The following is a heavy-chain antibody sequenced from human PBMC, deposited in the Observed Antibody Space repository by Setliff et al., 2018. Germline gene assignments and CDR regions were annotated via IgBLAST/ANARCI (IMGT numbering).Heavy chain of an antibody. CDR2: IYPGDSDT. D-gene: IGHD1-26*01. CDR1: GFSFVSYN. J-gene: IGHJ3*02. CDR3: ARREHAFDI. Sequence: PGESLKISCKGSGFSFVSYNIGWVRQMPGKGLEWMGIIYPGDSDTRYSPSFQGQVTISVDKPISTAYLQWSSLKASDTAMYYCARREHAFDIWGQGTMVTVSS. V-gene: IGHV5-51*01.